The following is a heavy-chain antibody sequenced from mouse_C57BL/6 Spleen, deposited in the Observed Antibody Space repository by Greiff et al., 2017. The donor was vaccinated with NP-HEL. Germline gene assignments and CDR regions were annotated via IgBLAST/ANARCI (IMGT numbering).Heavy chain of an antibody. CDR1: GFTFSDYG. D-gene: IGHD2-14*01. CDR2: ISSGSSTI. J-gene: IGHJ2*01. CDR3: ARYYRAYYLDY. V-gene: IGHV5-17*01. Sequence: EVKLMESGGGLVKPGGSLKLSCAASGFTFSDYGMHWVRQAPEKGLEWVAYISSGSSTIYYADTVKGRFTISRDNAKNTLFLQMTSLRSEDTAMYYCARYYRAYYLDYWGQGTTLTVSS.